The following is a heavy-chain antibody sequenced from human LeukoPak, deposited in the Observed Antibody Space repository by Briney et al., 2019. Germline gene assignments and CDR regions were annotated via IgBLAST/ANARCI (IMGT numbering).Heavy chain of an antibody. CDR1: GGSISSHF. CDR2: IYTTGST. Sequence: SETLSLTCSVSGGSISSHFWSWIRQPPGKGLEWIGYIYTTGSTNYNPSVKSRVTLSLDTSKSQFSLRLSSVTAADTAVYYCARLDGNLDAFDIWGQGTMVTVSS. J-gene: IGHJ3*02. CDR3: ARLDGNLDAFDI. D-gene: IGHD1-14*01. V-gene: IGHV4-4*09.